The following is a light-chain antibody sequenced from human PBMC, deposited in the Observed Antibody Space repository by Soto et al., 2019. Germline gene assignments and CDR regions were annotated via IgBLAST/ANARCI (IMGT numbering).Light chain of an antibody. CDR3: QQSYSTTWT. CDR1: QGFTTY. Sequence: IQMTQSPSSLSASVGDRVTITCRASQGFTTYLNWYQQKPGNAPKLLIYAASTLQSGVPSRFSGSGSETDFTLTISSLRPEDFATYSCQQSYSTTWTFGPGTKVDIK. CDR2: AAS. V-gene: IGKV1-39*01. J-gene: IGKJ1*01.